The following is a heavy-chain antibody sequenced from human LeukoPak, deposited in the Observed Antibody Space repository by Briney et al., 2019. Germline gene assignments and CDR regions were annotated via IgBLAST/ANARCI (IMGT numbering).Heavy chain of an antibody. CDR1: GFTVSTNY. CDR2: ISGSGGST. Sequence: GGSLRLSCAASGFTVSTNYMSWVRQAPGKGLEWVSAISGSGGSTYYADSVKGRFTISRDNSKNTLYLQMNSLRAEDTAVYYCAKDGDRVVVPAAMGGGVDCWGQGTLVTVSS. V-gene: IGHV3-23*01. CDR3: AKDGDRVVVPAAMGGGVDC. J-gene: IGHJ4*02. D-gene: IGHD2-2*01.